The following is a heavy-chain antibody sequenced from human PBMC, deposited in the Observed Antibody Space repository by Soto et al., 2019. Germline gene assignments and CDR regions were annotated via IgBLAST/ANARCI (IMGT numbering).Heavy chain of an antibody. CDR2: IYYSGST. V-gene: IGHV4-39*01. CDR3: ARLGGSSWRDY. CDR1: GGSISSSSYY. J-gene: IGHJ4*02. D-gene: IGHD6-13*01. Sequence: PSETLSLTCTVSGGSISSSSYYWGWIRQPPGKGLEWIGSIYYSGSTYYNPSLKSRVTISVDTSKNQFSLKLSSVTAADTAVYYCARLGGSSWRDYWGQGTLVTVSS.